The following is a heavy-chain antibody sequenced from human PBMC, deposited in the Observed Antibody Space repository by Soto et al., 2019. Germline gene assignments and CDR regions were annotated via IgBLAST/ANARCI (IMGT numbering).Heavy chain of an antibody. CDR2: IKQDGSEK. CDR1: GFTFSSYW. J-gene: IGHJ4*02. D-gene: IGHD3-16*02. CDR3: ARVPNYIWGSYLDY. V-gene: IGHV3-7*04. Sequence: GGSLRLSCAASGFTFSSYWMSWVRQAPGKGLEWVANIKQDGSEKYYVDSVKGRFTISRDNAKNSLYLQMNSLRAEDTAVYYCARVPNYIWGSYLDYWGQGTLVTVSS.